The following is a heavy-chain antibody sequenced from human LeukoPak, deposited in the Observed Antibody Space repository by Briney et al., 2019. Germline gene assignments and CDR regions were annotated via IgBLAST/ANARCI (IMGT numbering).Heavy chain of an antibody. CDR2: IYSSSSYI. J-gene: IGHJ4*02. Sequence: GGSLRLSCATSGFTFSTYSMNWVRQAPGKGLEWVSSIYSSSSYIYYADSLKGRFTISRDNAKTSLYLQMNSLRAEDTAVYYCARSYCSSPTCYAFDYWGQGTLVTVSS. CDR3: ARSYCSSPTCYAFDY. V-gene: IGHV3-21*01. D-gene: IGHD2-2*01. CDR1: GFTFSTYS.